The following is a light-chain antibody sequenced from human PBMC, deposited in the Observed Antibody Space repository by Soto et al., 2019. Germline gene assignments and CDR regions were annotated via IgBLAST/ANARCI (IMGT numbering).Light chain of an antibody. Sequence: DIQMTISPYSRSACEGNRVTITGRASQDIINNLACFHQQKPGKAPKLLIYAASSLQSGVPSRFSGSGSGTDFTLSVSSLPPEHFAPYNSLPTYRTIPFAQGTRLEIK. J-gene: IGKJ5*01. CDR2: AAS. V-gene: IGKV1-39*01. CDR1: QDIINN. CDR3: LPTYRTIP.